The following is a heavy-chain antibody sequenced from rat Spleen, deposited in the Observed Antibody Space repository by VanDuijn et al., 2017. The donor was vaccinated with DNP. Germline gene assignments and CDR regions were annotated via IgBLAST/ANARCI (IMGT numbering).Heavy chain of an antibody. Sequence: EVQLVESDGGLVQPGRSLKLSCAASGFTFSSFPMAWVRQAPTKGLEWVASISPSGGDTYYRDSVKGRFTISRDDAKSTLYLQMDSLRSEDTATYYCARSNTYYDGTYYYWYFDFWGPGTMVTVSS. CDR1: GFTFSSFP. D-gene: IGHD1-12*02. CDR3: ARSNTYYDGTYYYWYFDF. V-gene: IGHV5-25*01. CDR2: ISPSGGDT. J-gene: IGHJ1*01.